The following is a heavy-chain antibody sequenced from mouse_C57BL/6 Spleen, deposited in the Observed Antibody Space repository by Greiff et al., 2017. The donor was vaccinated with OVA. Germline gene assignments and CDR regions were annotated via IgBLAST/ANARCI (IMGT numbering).Heavy chain of an antibody. Sequence: VQLQQSGAELVKPGASVKLSCTASGFNITDYYMHWVKQRTEQGLEWIGRIEPEDGETKYAPKFPGKATITADTSSNTAYLQLSSLTSEDTAVYYCAGYYGNFYAMDYWGQGTSVTVSS. J-gene: IGHJ4*01. CDR3: AGYYGNFYAMDY. CDR1: GFNITDYY. CDR2: IEPEDGET. V-gene: IGHV14-2*01. D-gene: IGHD2-1*01.